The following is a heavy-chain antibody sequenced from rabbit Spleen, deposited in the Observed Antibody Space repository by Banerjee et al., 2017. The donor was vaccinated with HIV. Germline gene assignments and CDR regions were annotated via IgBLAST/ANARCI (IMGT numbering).Heavy chain of an antibody. V-gene: IGHV1S40*01. CDR1: GVSFSSSSY. D-gene: IGHD4-2*01. CDR2: IDTGSSGFT. J-gene: IGHJ4*01. CDR3: ARDAAGREDFNL. Sequence: QSLEESGGDLVKPGASLTLTCTASGVSFSSSSYMCWVRQAPGKGLEWIACIDTGSSGFTYFATWAKGRFTCSKTSSTTVALQMTSLTAADTATYFCARDAAGREDFNLWGPGTLVTVS.